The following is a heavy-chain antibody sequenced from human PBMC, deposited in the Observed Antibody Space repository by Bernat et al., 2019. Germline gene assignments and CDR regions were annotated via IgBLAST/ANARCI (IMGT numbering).Heavy chain of an antibody. J-gene: IGHJ4*02. CDR3: ARVGGSSSWYTLDY. Sequence: QVQLVESGGGVVQPGRSLRLSCAASGFTFSNYGMHWVRQAPGKGLEWVAVIWYDGSNEKYADAVKGRFTISRDNSKKTLSLQMNSLRREDTAVYYCARVGGSSSWYTLDYWGQGTLVTVSA. V-gene: IGHV3-33*01. D-gene: IGHD6-13*01. CDR2: IWYDGSNE. CDR1: GFTFSNYG.